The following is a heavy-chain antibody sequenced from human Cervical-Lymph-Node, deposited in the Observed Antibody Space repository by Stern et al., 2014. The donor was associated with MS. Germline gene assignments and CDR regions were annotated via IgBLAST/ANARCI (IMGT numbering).Heavy chain of an antibody. CDR3: ARASTTANNYYDGVDV. V-gene: IGHV1-2*04. Sequence: VQLEESGAEVKNPGASVKVSCKASGYTFTDYYMQWMRQAPGQGLEWMGWINRNKGAEKSAQKFQGWVAMTRDTSPSTAYMELSRLRSDDTAIYYCARASTTANNYYDGVDVWGQGTTVTVTS. CDR1: GYTFTDYY. CDR2: INRNKGAE. J-gene: IGHJ6*02. D-gene: IGHD1-1*01.